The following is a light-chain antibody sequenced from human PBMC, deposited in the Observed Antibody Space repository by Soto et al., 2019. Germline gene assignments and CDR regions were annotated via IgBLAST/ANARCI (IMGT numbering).Light chain of an antibody. J-gene: IGLJ1*01. CDR1: SSEVGGYNY. V-gene: IGLV2-14*01. CDR2: DVS. CDR3: SSYTSSSTFYV. Sequence: QSALTQPASVSGSPGQSITISCTGTSSEVGGYNYVSWYQQHPGKAPKLMIYDVSNRPSGVSNRFSGSKSGNTASLTISGLQAEDEADYYCSSYTSSSTFYVFGTGTKRTVL.